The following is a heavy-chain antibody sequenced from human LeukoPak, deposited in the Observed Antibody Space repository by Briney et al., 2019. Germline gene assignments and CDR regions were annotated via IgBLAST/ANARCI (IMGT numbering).Heavy chain of an antibody. CDR1: GDAITRSNW. J-gene: IGHJ3*02. CDR3: ARELAPPPSDAFDI. V-gene: IGHV4-4*02. CDR2: VFPGGNT. D-gene: IGHD3-3*02. Sequence: TSETLSLTCAVSGDAITRSNWWSWVRQPPGKGLEWIGEVFPGGNTNYNPSLKSRVTISIDVSKNQLSLKLTSVTAADTSVYFCARELAPPPSDAFDIWGQGVMVTVSS.